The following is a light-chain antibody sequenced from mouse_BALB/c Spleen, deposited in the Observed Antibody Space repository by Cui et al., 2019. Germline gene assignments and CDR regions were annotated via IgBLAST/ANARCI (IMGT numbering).Light chain of an antibody. CDR1: SSVSY. Sequence: QILLTQSPPLISASPGEKLTMTCSASSSVSYMYWYQQKPRSSPKPWIYLTSNLASGVPARFSGSGSGTSYSLTISSMEAEDAATYYCQQWSSNPLTFGAGTKLELK. CDR2: LTS. CDR3: QQWSSNPLT. V-gene: IGKV4-68*01. J-gene: IGKJ5*01.